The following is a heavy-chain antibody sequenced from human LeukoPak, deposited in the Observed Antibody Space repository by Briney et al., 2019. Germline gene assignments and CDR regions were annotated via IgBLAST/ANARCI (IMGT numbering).Heavy chain of an antibody. CDR3: ARQSSGWYGDAFDI. D-gene: IGHD6-19*01. Sequence: GGSLRLSCAASGFTFSNAWMSWVRQAPGKGLEWVSGINWNGGSTGYADSVKGRFTISRDNAKNSLYLQMNSLRAEDTALYYCARQSSGWYGDAFDIWGLGTMVTVSS. CDR2: INWNGGST. V-gene: IGHV3-20*04. J-gene: IGHJ3*02. CDR1: GFTFSNAW.